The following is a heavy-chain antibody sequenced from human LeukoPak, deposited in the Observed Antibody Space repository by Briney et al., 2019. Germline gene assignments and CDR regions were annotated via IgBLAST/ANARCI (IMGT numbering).Heavy chain of an antibody. Sequence: GGSLRLSCAASGFTFSSYGMHWVRQAPGKGLEWVAVISHDGSNKYYADSVKGRFTISRDNAKNSLYLQMNSLRAEDTAVYYCARLLVYNSGGEAFDHWGQGTLVTVSS. CDR3: ARLLVYNSGGEAFDH. V-gene: IGHV3-30*03. CDR2: ISHDGSNK. CDR1: GFTFSSYG. J-gene: IGHJ4*02. D-gene: IGHD1-20*01.